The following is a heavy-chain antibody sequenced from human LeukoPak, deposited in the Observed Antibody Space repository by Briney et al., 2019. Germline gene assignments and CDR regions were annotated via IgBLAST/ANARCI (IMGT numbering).Heavy chain of an antibody. Sequence: SETLSLTCTVSGGSISSHYRSWIRQPPGKGLEWIGYIYYSGSTNYNPSLKSRVTISVDTSKNQFSLKLSSVTAADTAVYYCATATYYDFWSGYSPDWYFDLWGRGTLVTVSS. CDR2: IYYSGST. CDR1: GGSISSHY. D-gene: IGHD3-3*01. J-gene: IGHJ2*01. V-gene: IGHV4-59*11. CDR3: ATATYYDFWSGYSPDWYFDL.